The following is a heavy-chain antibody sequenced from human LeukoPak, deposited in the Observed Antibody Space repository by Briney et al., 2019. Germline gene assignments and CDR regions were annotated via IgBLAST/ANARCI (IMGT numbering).Heavy chain of an antibody. D-gene: IGHD1-26*01. CDR3: ASGSYYFDY. CDR2: IYYTGST. J-gene: IGHJ4*02. V-gene: IGHV4-59*08. Sequence: PSETLSLTCTVSGGSIRSYYWSWLRQPPGKGLDWIGYIYYTGSTKYNPSLKSRATISVDTSKNQFSLKLSSVTAADTAVYYCASGSYYFDYWGQGTLVTVSS. CDR1: GGSIRSYY.